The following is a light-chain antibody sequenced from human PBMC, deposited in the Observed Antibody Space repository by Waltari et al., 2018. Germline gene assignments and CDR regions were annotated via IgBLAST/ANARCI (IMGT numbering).Light chain of an antibody. Sequence: SVLTQPPSASGTPGQRVTISCSGTSSNIGRNSVNWYQQVPGTAPTLLIYHNIQRPSGVHDRFSGSKSGTAASLDISGLQSEDEADYYCAAWDDSLNGVFGGGTKLTVL. V-gene: IGLV1-44*01. CDR3: AAWDDSLNGV. CDR2: HNI. CDR1: SSNIGRNS. J-gene: IGLJ3*02.